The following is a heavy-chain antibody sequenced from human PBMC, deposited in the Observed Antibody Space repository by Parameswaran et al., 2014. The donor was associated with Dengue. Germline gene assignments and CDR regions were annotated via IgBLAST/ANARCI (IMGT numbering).Heavy chain of an antibody. CDR3: AREKVDTVGRASFDY. Sequence: WIRQPPGKGLEWVANINQGGSEKYYVDSVKGRFIVSRDNAKGSVYLQMNGLRGEDTAVYFCAREKVDTVGRASFDYWGQGILVTVSS. J-gene: IGHJ4*02. CDR2: INQGGSEK. D-gene: IGHD5-12*01. V-gene: IGHV3-7*03.